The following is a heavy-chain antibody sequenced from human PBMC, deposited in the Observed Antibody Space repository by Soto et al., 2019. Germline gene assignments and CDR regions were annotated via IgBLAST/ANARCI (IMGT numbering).Heavy chain of an antibody. D-gene: IGHD2-8*01. CDR2: VSGSGNIT. CDR1: GVTVSSHE. CDR3: VRGGVY. Sequence: GGTLRLSCTASGVTVSSHEMYWVRMAPGTGLERTSYVSGSGNITYYADSVKGRFTISSVDAQKSLYLQMNSLRVEDTAVYYCVRGGVYWGQGTLVTVSS. J-gene: IGHJ4*02. V-gene: IGHV3-48*03.